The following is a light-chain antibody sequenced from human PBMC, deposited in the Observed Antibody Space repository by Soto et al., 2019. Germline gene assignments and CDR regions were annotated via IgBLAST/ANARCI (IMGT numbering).Light chain of an antibody. CDR3: SSYTSIITRV. V-gene: IGLV2-14*01. CDR1: SSDVGSYNY. CDR2: EVS. Sequence: QSALTQPASVSGSPGQSITISCTGTSSDVGSYNYVSWYQQHPGKAPKLMIYEVSNRPSGVSNRFSGSKSGNTASLTISGLQAEDEANYYCSSYTSIITRVFGGGTKLTVL. J-gene: IGLJ3*02.